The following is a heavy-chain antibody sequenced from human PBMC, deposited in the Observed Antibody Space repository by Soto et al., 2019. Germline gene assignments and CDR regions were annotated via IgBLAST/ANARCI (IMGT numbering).Heavy chain of an antibody. CDR3: ARGSTESNPGRRIFDF. V-gene: IGHV3-23*01. CDR2: ITDNGGGA. D-gene: IGHD4-4*01. CDR1: GLTFGSRA. J-gene: IGHJ4*02. Sequence: EVQLLESGGDLKQPGGSLRLSCVASGLTFGSRAMIWVRQAPGEGRQWVATITDNGGGAKYADSVRGRFVISRYNSKKTLSQQMTSLTAEDSAMYFCARGSTESNPGRRIFDFWGRGTLVTVSS.